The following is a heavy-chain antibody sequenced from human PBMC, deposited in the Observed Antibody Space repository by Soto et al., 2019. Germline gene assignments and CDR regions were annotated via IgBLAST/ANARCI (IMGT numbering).Heavy chain of an antibody. J-gene: IGHJ6*02. CDR2: IYYSGST. D-gene: IGHD4-17*01. CDR1: GGSVSSGSYY. Sequence: XGTLSLTCTVSGGSVSSGSYYWSWIRQPPGKGLEWIGYIYYSGSTNYNPSLKSRVTISVDTSKNQFSLKLSSVTAADTAVYYCARDGTPVSTVTHYYYYYGMDVWGQGTTVTVSS. CDR3: ARDGTPVSTVTHYYYYYGMDV. V-gene: IGHV4-61*01.